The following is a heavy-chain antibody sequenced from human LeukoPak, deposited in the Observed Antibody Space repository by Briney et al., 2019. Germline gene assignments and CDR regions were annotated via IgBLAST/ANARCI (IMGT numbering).Heavy chain of an antibody. CDR1: GGSFSGYY. V-gene: IGHV4-34*01. Sequence: SETLSLTCAVYGGSFSGYYWSWIRQPPGKGLEWIGEINHSGSTNYNPSLKSRVTISVDTSKNQFSLKLSSVTAADTAVYYCARRLTMVRGVIRAYYYYYMDVWGKGTTVTISS. CDR2: INHSGST. J-gene: IGHJ6*03. D-gene: IGHD3-10*01. CDR3: ARRLTMVRGVIRAYYYYYMDV.